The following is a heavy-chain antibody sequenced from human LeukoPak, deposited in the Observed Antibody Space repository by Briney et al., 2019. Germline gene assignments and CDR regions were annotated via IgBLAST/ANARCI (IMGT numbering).Heavy chain of an antibody. V-gene: IGHV4-4*01. J-gene: IGHJ3*02. CDR1: GDSISTRNW. CDR2: VFDSPRI. D-gene: IGHD3-10*01. Sequence: SGTLSLTCAVSGDSISTRNWFSWVRQSPGKGLEWLGEVFDSPRINYNLSVKGRVTISVDKSRNQFSLELGSVTAADTAMYWCARHGPGSFIGRDAFDIWGRGTMVTVS. CDR3: ARHGPGSFIGRDAFDI.